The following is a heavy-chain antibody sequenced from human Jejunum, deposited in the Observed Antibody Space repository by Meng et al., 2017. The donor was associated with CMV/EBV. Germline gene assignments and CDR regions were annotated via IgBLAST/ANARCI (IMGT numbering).Heavy chain of an antibody. J-gene: IGHJ4*02. D-gene: IGHD5-12*01. CDR3: ARTGYSTAWPPGDFDY. CDR2: TYYRSKWES. V-gene: IGHV6-1*01. CDR1: SSNSAT. Sequence: SSNSATWNWIRQATSRGLQWLGRTYYRSKWESDYEGSVKSRITITPDTSKNQFSLHLNSVTPEDTAVYYCARTGYSTAWPPGDFDYWGLGTEVTVSS.